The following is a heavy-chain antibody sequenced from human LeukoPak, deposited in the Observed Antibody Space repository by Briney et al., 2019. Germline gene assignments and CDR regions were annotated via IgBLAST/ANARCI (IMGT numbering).Heavy chain of an antibody. V-gene: IGHV3-48*04. CDR3: ASSRCTSDNCYGGIDN. CDR1: TFTFSSYS. J-gene: IGHJ4*02. Sequence: GGSLRLSCTASTFTFSSYSMNWVRQAPGKGLEWVSHISGGSNKIYYADSVKGRFTISRDNAKNSLYPQMNTLRAEDTAVYYCASSRCTSDNCYGGIDNWGQGTLVTVSS. CDR2: ISGGSNKI. D-gene: IGHD1-1*01.